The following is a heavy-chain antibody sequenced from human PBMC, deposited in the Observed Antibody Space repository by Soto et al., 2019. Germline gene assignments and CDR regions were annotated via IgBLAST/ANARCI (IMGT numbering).Heavy chain of an antibody. CDR2: IYPGDSDT. Sequence: GESLKISCKGSGYSFTSYWIGWVRQMPGKGLEWMGIIYPGDSDTRYSPSFQGQVTISADKSISTAYLQWSSLKASDTAMYYCARSMQQWLGVENWFDPWGQGTLVTVSS. V-gene: IGHV5-51*01. D-gene: IGHD6-19*01. J-gene: IGHJ5*02. CDR1: GYSFTSYW. CDR3: ARSMQQWLGVENWFDP.